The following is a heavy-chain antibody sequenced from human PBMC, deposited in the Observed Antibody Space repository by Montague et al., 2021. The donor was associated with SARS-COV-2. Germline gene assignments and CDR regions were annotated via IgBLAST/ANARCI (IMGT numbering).Heavy chain of an antibody. CDR2: TYYRSECYS. CDR3: ARAERGSCGDGNCYQYFFNY. J-gene: IGHJ4*02. V-gene: IGHV6-1*01. Sequence: CAISGDSVSTNSGTWHWVRLSPSRGLEWLGRTYYRSECYSDYSVSVKSRISINPDTSKNQFSLQLNSVTPEDTAVYYCARAERGSCGDGNCYQYFFNYWGQGTLVTVSS. D-gene: IGHD2-15*01. CDR1: GDSVSTNSGT.